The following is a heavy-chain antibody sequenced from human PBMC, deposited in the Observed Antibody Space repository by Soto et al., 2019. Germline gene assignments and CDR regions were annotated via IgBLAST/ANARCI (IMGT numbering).Heavy chain of an antibody. CDR3: ARYRREAVAAYTLDN. Sequence: SETLSLTCTVSGGSISSNYWTWIRQPPGKGLAWIGYVYNSGSTNYNPSLKRRFTISEDTSKSQFSLKVNSMTAADTAFYYCARYRREAVAAYTLDNWGQGILVTVSS. V-gene: IGHV4-59*01. J-gene: IGHJ4*02. CDR1: GGSISSNY. CDR2: VYNSGST. D-gene: IGHD2-15*01.